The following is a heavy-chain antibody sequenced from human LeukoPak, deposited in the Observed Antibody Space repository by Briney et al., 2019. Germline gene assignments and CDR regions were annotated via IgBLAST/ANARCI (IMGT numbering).Heavy chain of an antibody. J-gene: IGHJ4*02. CDR3: ARDIFYYDSSGYYQRDIDY. CDR1: GFTFSSYS. D-gene: IGHD3-22*01. V-gene: IGHV3-21*01. Sequence: SGGSLRLSCAASGFTFSSYSMNWVRQAPGKGLEWVSSISSSSSYIYYADSVKGRFTISRDNAKNSLYLQMNSLRAEDTAVYYCARDIFYYDSSGYYQRDIDYWGQGTLVTVSS. CDR2: ISSSSSYI.